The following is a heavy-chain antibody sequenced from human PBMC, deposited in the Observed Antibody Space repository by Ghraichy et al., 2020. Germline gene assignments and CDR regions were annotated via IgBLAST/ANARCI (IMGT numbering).Heavy chain of an antibody. J-gene: IGHJ6*02. D-gene: IGHD2-15*01. CDR1: GDSISTYY. CDR3: AREGVVAATNSGMDV. CDR2: IYYSGST. V-gene: IGHV4-59*01. Sequence: TLSLPCTVSGDSISTYYWSWIRQPPGKGLEWIGYIYYSGSTNYNPSLKSRATTSVDTSKNQFSLKLTSVTAADTAVYYCAREGVVAATNSGMDVWGQGTTVTVSS.